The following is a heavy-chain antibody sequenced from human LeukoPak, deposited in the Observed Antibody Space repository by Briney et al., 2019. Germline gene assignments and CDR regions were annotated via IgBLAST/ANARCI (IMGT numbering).Heavy chain of an antibody. CDR1: GDTFTAYY. CDR3: ARGAHYHDSSEGYDY. CDR2: ITPNSGGT. V-gene: IGHV1-2*02. Sequence: GASVKVSCKASGDTFTAYYMHWVRQATGQGLEWMGLITPNSGGTNYAQKFQGRVTMTRDTSISTAYMELSRLRSHDTAVYYCARGAHYHDSSEGYDYWGQGTLVTVSS. J-gene: IGHJ4*02. D-gene: IGHD3-22*01.